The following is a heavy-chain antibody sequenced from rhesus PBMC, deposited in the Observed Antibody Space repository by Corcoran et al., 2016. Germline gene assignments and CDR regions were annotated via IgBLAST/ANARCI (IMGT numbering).Heavy chain of an antibody. CDR2: IYGSGSST. Sequence: QLQLQESGPGLVKPSETLSVTCAVSGGSISSNYWSWIRQPPGKGLEWIGRIYGSGSSTNYNPSLTGRVSLSVDTSQNRLSLKLSAVTAADTAVYYCARLEDDYGYYYPGYYFDYWGQGVLVTVSS. V-gene: IGHV4-169*01. CDR3: ARLEDDYGYYYPGYYFDY. CDR1: GGSISSNY. D-gene: IGHD3-9*01. J-gene: IGHJ4*01.